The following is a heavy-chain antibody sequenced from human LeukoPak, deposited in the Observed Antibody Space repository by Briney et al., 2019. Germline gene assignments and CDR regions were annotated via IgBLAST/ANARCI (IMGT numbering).Heavy chain of an antibody. CDR2: FDPEDGET. V-gene: IGHV1-24*01. D-gene: IGHD2-15*01. Sequence: AASVKVSCKVSGYTLTELSMHWVRQAPGKGLEWMGGFDPEDGETIYAQKFQGRVTITEDTSTDTAYMGLSSLRSDDTAVYYCARVPLRGYCSGGSCYSDYYYGMDVWGQGTTVTVSS. CDR1: GYTLTELS. CDR3: ARVPLRGYCSGGSCYSDYYYGMDV. J-gene: IGHJ6*02.